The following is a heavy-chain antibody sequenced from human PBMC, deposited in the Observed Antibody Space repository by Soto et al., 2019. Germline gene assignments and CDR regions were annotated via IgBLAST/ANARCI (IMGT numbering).Heavy chain of an antibody. V-gene: IGHV3-11*01. J-gene: IGHJ4*02. CDR2: IYSSGSAI. CDR3: ARTLISLSGMADY. Sequence: QVQLVESGGGLVKPGGSLRLTCAASGFTFSDYYMSWIRQAPGKGLEWVSYIYSSGSAIYYADSVKDRFTISRDNAKKSLFLQMNSLRAEDTAVYYCARTLISLSGMADYWGQGTLVTVSS. CDR1: GFTFSDYY. D-gene: IGHD6-19*01.